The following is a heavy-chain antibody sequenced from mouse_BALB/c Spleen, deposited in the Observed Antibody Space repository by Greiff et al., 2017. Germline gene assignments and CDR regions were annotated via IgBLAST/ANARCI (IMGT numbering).Heavy chain of an antibody. CDR2: IDPANGNT. J-gene: IGHJ3*01. V-gene: IGHV14-3*02. CDR3: ARPITTATWFAY. CDR1: GFNIKDSY. Sequence: EVQLQQSGAELVKPGASVKLSCTASGFNIKDSYMHWVKQRPEQGLEWIGRIDPANGNTKYDPKFQGKATITADTSSNTAYLQLSSLTSEDTAVYYCARPITTATWFAYWGQGTLVTVSA. D-gene: IGHD1-2*01.